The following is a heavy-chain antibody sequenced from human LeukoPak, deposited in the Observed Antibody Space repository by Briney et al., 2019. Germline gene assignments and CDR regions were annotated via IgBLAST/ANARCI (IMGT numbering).Heavy chain of an antibody. D-gene: IGHD5-12*01. J-gene: IGHJ4*02. CDR3: ARVGGYDHFDY. CDR1: GGSISSGGYS. V-gene: IGHV4-30-2*05. Sequence: SETLSLTCAVSGGSISSGGYSWSWIRQPPGKGLEWIGYIYYSGSTYYNPSLKSRVTISLDTSKNQFSLKLSSVTAADTAVYYCARVGGYDHFDYWGQGTLVTVSP. CDR2: IYYSGST.